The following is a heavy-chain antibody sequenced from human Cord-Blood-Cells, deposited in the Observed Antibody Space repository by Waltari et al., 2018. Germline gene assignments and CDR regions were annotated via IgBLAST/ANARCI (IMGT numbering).Heavy chain of an antibody. CDR3: AGSNYGAYWFDP. CDR1: GGTFSSYA. J-gene: IGHJ5*02. CDR2: IIPIYGTA. D-gene: IGHD4-17*01. Sequence: QVQLLQSGAEVKKPWSLVKVSCMTSGGTFSSYAISWVREAPGQGLEWMGGIIPIYGTANYAQKFQGKATSSAKEPTSTAYMELSRMRYEDTAVYNWAGSNYGAYWFDPWGQGILVTVSS. V-gene: IGHV1-69*01.